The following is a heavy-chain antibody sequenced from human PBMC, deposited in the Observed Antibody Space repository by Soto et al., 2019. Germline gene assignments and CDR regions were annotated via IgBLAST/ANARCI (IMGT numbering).Heavy chain of an antibody. J-gene: IGHJ4*02. CDR3: ATPRGREGYFDY. CDR1: GGSISSSSYY. V-gene: IGHV4-39*01. D-gene: IGHD1-26*01. Sequence: QLQLQESGPGLVKPSETLSLTCTVSGGSISSSSYYWGWIRQPPGKGLEWIGSIYYSGSTYYNPSLKSRVTISVDTSKNQFSLKLSSVTAADTAVYYCATPRGREGYFDYWGQGTLVTVSS. CDR2: IYYSGST.